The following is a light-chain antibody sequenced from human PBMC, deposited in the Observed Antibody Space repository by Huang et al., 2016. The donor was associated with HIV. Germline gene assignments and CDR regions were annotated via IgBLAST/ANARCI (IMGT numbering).Light chain of an antibody. CDR3: MQALKTPFT. CDR1: QSLLHESGHNY. CDR2: VAS. V-gene: IGKV2-28*01. J-gene: IGKJ2*01. Sequence: DIVMTQSPLSLPVTPGEPASISCRSNQSLLHESGHNYLDWYLQKPGQSPQLLIYVASNRASGVPDRFSGSGSGTDFILQINRVEAEDVGLYFCMQALKTPFTFGQGTKLEI.